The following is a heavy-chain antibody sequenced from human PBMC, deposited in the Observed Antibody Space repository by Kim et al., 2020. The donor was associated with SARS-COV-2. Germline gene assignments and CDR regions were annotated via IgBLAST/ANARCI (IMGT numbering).Heavy chain of an antibody. D-gene: IGHD3-10*01. Sequence: SETLSLTCTVSGGSISSSSYYWGWIRQPPGKGLEWIGSIYYSGSTYYNPSLKSRVTISVDTSKNQFSLKLSSVTAADTAVYYCADGVRGPYYFDYWGQGTLVTVSS. V-gene: IGHV4-39*01. CDR2: IYYSGST. J-gene: IGHJ4*02. CDR3: ADGVRGPYYFDY. CDR1: GGSISSSSYY.